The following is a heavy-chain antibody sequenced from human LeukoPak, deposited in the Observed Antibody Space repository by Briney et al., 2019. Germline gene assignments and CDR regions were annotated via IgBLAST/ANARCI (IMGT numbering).Heavy chain of an antibody. CDR3: ARDSDYVWGSYREDDAFDI. D-gene: IGHD3-16*02. Sequence: KPGGSLRLSCAASGFTFSSYSMNWVRQAPGKGLEWVSSISSSSSYIYYADSVKGRFTISRDNAKNSLYLQMNSLRAEDTAVYYCARDSDYVWGSYREDDAFDIWGQGTMVTVSS. CDR2: ISSSSSYI. V-gene: IGHV3-21*01. CDR1: GFTFSSYS. J-gene: IGHJ3*02.